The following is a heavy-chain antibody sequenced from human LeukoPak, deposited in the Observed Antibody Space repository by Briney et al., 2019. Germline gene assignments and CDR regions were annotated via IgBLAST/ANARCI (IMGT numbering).Heavy chain of an antibody. J-gene: IGHJ4*02. CDR3: VRDGACSSTSCQNFDY. D-gene: IGHD2-2*01. CDR2: INPYSGAT. V-gene: IGHV1-2*02. CDR1: VYTFTGYH. Sequence: GASVKVSCKASVYTFTGYHMHWVRQAPGQGLEWMEWINPYSGATNYAQKFQGRVTMTSDTSITTAYMELTRLRSDDTAVYYCVRDGACSSTSCQNFDYWGQGTLVTVPS.